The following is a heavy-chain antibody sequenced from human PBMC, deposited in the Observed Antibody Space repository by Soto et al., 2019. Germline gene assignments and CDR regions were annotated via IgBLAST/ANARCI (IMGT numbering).Heavy chain of an antibody. J-gene: IGHJ4*02. CDR1: GFTFDDYG. CDR2: INWNGGST. V-gene: IGHV3-20*04. D-gene: IGHD3-22*01. Sequence: GGSLRLSCAASGFTFDDYGMSWVRQAPGKGLEWVSGINWNGGSTGYADSVKGRFTISRDNSKKTRYLQMNSLRPEDTALYYCAKDEYYYSRSGYYIFDSWGQGTLVTVSS. CDR3: AKDEYYYSRSGYYIFDS.